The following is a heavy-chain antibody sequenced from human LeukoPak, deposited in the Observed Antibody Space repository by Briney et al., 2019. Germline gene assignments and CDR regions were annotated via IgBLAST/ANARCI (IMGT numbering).Heavy chain of an antibody. J-gene: IGHJ4*02. CDR2: ISYDGSNK. Sequence: GRSLRLSCAASGFTFSSYGMHWVRQAPGKGLEWVAVISYDGSNKYYADSMKGRFTISRDNSKNTLYLQMNSLRAEDTAVYYCAKARGIVVVPAALDYWGQGTLVTVSS. V-gene: IGHV3-30*18. CDR1: GFTFSSYG. D-gene: IGHD2-2*01. CDR3: AKARGIVVVPAALDY.